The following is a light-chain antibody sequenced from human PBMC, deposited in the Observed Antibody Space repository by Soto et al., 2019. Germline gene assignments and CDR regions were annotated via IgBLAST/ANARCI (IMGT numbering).Light chain of an antibody. CDR3: QQYDNLPLT. CDR1: QDIGKF. Sequence: DIQMTQSPSSLSASVGDRVTITCQASQDIGKFLNWYQQKPGKAPKLLIYDASNLEAGVPSRFSGSGSGTDFTFTISSLQPEDFATYYCQQYDNLPLTFGGGTRVEIE. J-gene: IGKJ4*01. CDR2: DAS. V-gene: IGKV1-33*01.